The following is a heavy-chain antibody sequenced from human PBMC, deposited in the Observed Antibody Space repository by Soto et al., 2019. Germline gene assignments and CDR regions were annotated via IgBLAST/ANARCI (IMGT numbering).Heavy chain of an antibody. D-gene: IGHD2-21*02. J-gene: IGHJ5*02. CDR3: ARHPSDFWFDP. V-gene: IGHV4-59*08. CDR2: IYHSGST. CDR1: GGSISSYY. Sequence: SETLSLTCTVSGGSISSYYWSWIRQPPGKGLEWIGYIYHSGSTYYNPSLKSRVTISVDRSKNQFSLKLSSVTAADTAVYYCARHPSDFWFDPWGQGTLVTVSS.